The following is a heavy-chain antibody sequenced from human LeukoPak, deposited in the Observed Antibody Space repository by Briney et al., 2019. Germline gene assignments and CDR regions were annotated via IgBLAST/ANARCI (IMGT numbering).Heavy chain of an antibody. CDR1: GFTFSSYG. J-gene: IGHJ4*02. D-gene: IGHD3-16*02. Sequence: GGSLRLSCAASGFTFSSYGMHWVRQAPGKGLEWVAFIRYDGSNKYYADSVKGRFTISRDNSKNTLYLQMNSLRAEDTAVYYCAKDRAYVWGSHRLFYYFDYWGQGTLVTVSS. V-gene: IGHV3-30*02. CDR2: IRYDGSNK. CDR3: AKDRAYVWGSHRLFYYFDY.